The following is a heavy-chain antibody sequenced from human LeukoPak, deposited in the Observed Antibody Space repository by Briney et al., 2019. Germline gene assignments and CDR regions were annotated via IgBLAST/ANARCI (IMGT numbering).Heavy chain of an antibody. D-gene: IGHD6-19*01. CDR1: GASISSGAYS. CDR3: AALAVAGTSEGY. V-gene: IGHV4-39*01. CDR2: FYYGGST. Sequence: PSETLSLTCTVSGASISSGAYSWGWVRQPPGKGLEWIGSFYYGGSTSYNASLKTRVNISVDTPKNQLSLRLNSVTAADTSVYYCAALAVAGTSEGYWGQGSLIIGSS. J-gene: IGHJ4*01.